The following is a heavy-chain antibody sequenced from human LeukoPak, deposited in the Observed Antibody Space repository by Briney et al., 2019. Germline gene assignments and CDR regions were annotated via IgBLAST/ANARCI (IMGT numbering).Heavy chain of an antibody. J-gene: IGHJ5*02. Sequence: GASVKVSCKASGYTFTGYYMHWVRQAPGQGLEWMGWINPNSGGTNYAQKFQGRVTMTRGTSISTAYMELSRLRSDDTAVYYCARETKYYCSSTSCRRYPAEFDPWGQGTLVTVSS. V-gene: IGHV1-2*02. CDR3: ARETKYYCSSTSCRRYPAEFDP. CDR1: GYTFTGYY. D-gene: IGHD2-2*01. CDR2: INPNSGGT.